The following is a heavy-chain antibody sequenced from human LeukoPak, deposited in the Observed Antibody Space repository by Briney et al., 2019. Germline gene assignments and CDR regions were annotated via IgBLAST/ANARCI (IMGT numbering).Heavy chain of an antibody. J-gene: IGHJ4*02. CDR3: ARDRGGVRGEIDY. CDR2: INPNSGGT. Sequence: GASVKVSCKASGYTFTCYYMHWVRQAPGQGGEGRGWINPNSGGTNYAQKFQGRVNMTRETSISTAYMELSRLRSDDTAVYYCARDRGGVRGEIDYWGQGTLVTVSS. CDR1: GYTFTCYY. V-gene: IGHV1-2*02. D-gene: IGHD3-10*01.